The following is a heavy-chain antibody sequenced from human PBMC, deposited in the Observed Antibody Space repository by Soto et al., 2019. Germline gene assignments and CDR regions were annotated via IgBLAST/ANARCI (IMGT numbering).Heavy chain of an antibody. D-gene: IGHD6-6*01. CDR1: SDSMNSGGYY. J-gene: IGHJ6*02. V-gene: IGHV4-31*03. CDR3: ARRGGSSSGYYYYAMDV. CDR2: IYSNGDT. Sequence: SETLSLTCSVSSDSMNSGGYYWSWIRQHPGKGLEWIGYIYSNGDTCYNPSLKSRVTISVDTSKNQFSLNLTSVTAADTAVYYCARRGGSSSGYYYYAMDVWGQGTTVTVSS.